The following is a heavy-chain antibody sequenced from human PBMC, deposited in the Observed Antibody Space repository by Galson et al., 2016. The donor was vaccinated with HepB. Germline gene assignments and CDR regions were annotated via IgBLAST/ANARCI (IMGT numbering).Heavy chain of an antibody. D-gene: IGHD5-18*01. Sequence: SVKVSCKASGYTFINYGISWVRQAPGQGLEWMGWISVYNGNTNYAQTLQGRVTMTTDTYTNTAYLELRSLRSDDTAVYYCARDPGSRALDYSYGYYWGQGTLVTVSS. CDR2: ISVYNGNT. CDR3: ARDPGSRALDYSYGYY. J-gene: IGHJ4*02. V-gene: IGHV1-18*01. CDR1: GYTFINYG.